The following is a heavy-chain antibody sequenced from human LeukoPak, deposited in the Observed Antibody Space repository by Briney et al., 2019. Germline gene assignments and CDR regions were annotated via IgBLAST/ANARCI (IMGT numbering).Heavy chain of an antibody. J-gene: IGHJ6*03. Sequence: SETLSLTCTVSGGSISNYYWTWIRQPPGKGLEWIGYIYYSGRTNYNPSLKSRVTMSVDTSNNQFSLKLSSVTAADTAVYYCARVQARDYYYYYYMDVWGKGTTVTVSS. D-gene: IGHD3-10*01. V-gene: IGHV4-59*12. CDR3: ARVQARDYYYYYYMDV. CDR1: GGSISNYY. CDR2: IYYSGRT.